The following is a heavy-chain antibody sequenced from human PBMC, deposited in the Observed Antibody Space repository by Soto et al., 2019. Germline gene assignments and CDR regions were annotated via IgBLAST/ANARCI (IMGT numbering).Heavy chain of an antibody. Sequence: EVQLVESGGGLVQPGGSLRLSCEASGFTFSNFGINWVRQAPGKGLEWVSHISSSSTTIYYAESVKGRFTISRDNAKNSLYLQMSSQRDEDTAVYYCATSFRTTIGTTAWGQGTLVTVSS. CDR2: ISSSSTTI. D-gene: IGHD1-1*01. V-gene: IGHV3-48*02. CDR3: ATSFRTTIGTTA. J-gene: IGHJ4*02. CDR1: GFTFSNFG.